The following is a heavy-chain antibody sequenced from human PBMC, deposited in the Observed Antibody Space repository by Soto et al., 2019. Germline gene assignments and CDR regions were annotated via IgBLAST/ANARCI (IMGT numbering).Heavy chain of an antibody. Sequence: GGSLRLSCAASGFSFSSYGMHWVRQAPGKGLEWVAVISYDGSNKYYADSVKGRFTISRDNSKNTLYLKMNSLRAEDTAVYYCAKYLCSSTSCPYYYYYGMDVWGQGTTVTVSS. CDR1: GFSFSSYG. J-gene: IGHJ6*02. V-gene: IGHV3-30*18. D-gene: IGHD2-2*01. CDR2: ISYDGSNK. CDR3: AKYLCSSTSCPYYYYYGMDV.